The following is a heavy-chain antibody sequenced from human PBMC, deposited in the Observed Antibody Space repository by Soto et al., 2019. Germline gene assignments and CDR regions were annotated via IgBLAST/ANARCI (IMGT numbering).Heavy chain of an antibody. Sequence: RASVKVSCKASGDTFSSYAISWVRQAPGHGLEWMGGIIPIYGTTNYAQKFQDRVTITADESTSTAYMELSSPRSEDTAVYYCARDLGGCSAGSCRYNWFDPWGQGTLVTVSS. CDR3: ARDLGGCSAGSCRYNWFDP. D-gene: IGHD2-15*01. V-gene: IGHV1-69*13. J-gene: IGHJ5*02. CDR1: GDTFSSYA. CDR2: IIPIYGTT.